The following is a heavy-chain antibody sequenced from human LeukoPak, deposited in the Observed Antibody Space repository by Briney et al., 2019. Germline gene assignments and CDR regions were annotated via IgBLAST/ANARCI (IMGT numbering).Heavy chain of an antibody. J-gene: IGHJ4*02. CDR2: ISSSGSTI. V-gene: IGHV3-48*03. CDR1: GFTFSSYE. D-gene: IGHD4-17*01. Sequence: GGSLRLSCAASGFTFSSYEMNWVRQAPGKGLEWVSYISSSGSTIYYADSVKGRFTISRDNAKNSLHLQMNSLRAEDTAVYYCASSRMTTDDGIDYWGQGTLVTVSS. CDR3: ASSRMTTDDGIDY.